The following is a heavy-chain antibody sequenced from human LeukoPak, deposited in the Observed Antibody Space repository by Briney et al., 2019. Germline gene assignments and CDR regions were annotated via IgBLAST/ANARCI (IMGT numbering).Heavy chain of an antibody. D-gene: IGHD6-19*01. CDR1: GFTFSSYG. Sequence: GRSLRLSCAASGFTFSSYGMHWVRQAPGKGLECVARISYDGSNKFYGDSVKGRFTISRDSSKNTLYLQMNSLRAEDTAVYYCAKLRDVAVTGRLGYWGQGTLVTVSS. J-gene: IGHJ4*02. CDR2: ISYDGSNK. CDR3: AKLRDVAVTGRLGY. V-gene: IGHV3-30*18.